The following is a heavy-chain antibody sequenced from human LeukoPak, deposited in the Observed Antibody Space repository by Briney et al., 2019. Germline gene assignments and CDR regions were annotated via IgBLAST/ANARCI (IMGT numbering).Heavy chain of an antibody. J-gene: IGHJ4*02. D-gene: IGHD6-13*01. CDR3: ARVLSSGWSGAVFDY. CDR1: GFTFSDHY. Sequence: GGSLRLSCAASGFTFSDHYMDWVRQAPGKGLEWVGRTRNKANSYTTEYAASVKGRFTISRDDSKNSLYLQMNSLKTEDTAVYYCARVLSSGWSGAVFDYWGQGTLVTVSS. CDR2: TRNKANSYTT. V-gene: IGHV3-72*01.